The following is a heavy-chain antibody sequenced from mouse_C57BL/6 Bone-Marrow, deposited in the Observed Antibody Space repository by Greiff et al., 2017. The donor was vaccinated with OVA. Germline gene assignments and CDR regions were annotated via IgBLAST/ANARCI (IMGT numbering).Heavy chain of an antibody. CDR1: GFNIKDDY. J-gene: IGHJ3*01. Sequence: EVQLQQSGAELVRPGASVKLSCTASGFNIKDDYMHWVKQRPEQGLEWIGWIDPENGDTAYASKFQGKATITADTSSHTAYLQISSLTSEDTAVYYCTTFSYWGQGTLVTVSA. CDR2: IDPENGDT. V-gene: IGHV14-4*01. CDR3: TTFSY.